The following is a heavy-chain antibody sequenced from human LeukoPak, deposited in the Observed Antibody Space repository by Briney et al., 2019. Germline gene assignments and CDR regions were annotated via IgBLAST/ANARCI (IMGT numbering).Heavy chain of an antibody. Sequence: GGSLRLSCAASGFTFSTYSMNWVRQAPGKGLEWVSSITSSNSYIHYADSVKGRFTISRDNAKNSLYLQINSLRGEDTAVYYCVRDTHYGFDIWGQGTMVTVS. CDR1: GFTFSTYS. J-gene: IGHJ3*02. CDR3: VRDTHYGFDI. V-gene: IGHV3-21*01. CDR2: ITSSNSYI.